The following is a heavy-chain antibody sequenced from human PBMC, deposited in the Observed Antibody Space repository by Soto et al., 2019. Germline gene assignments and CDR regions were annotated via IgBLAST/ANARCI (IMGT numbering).Heavy chain of an antibody. D-gene: IGHD6-19*01. J-gene: IGHJ4*02. CDR3: ANQKPGSGWYAEY. CDR1: GLTFSNYG. V-gene: IGHV3-30*18. CDR2: ISNDGKSK. Sequence: GGSLRLSCAASGLTFSNYGMQWVRQAPGKGLEWMTIISNDGKSKFYADSVKGRFTISRDNSKNTLYLQMNSLTIEDTALYYCANQKPGSGWYAEYWGQGTLVTVSS.